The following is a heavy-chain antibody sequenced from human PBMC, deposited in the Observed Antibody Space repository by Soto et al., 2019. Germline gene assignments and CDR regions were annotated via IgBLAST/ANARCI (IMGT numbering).Heavy chain of an antibody. V-gene: IGHV1-3*05. CDR2: INPANGNT. D-gene: IGHD3-16*02. CDR1: GYTFTAYA. J-gene: IGHJ4*02. CDR3: TRSAISPYGGLIGPFDY. Sequence: QVQLAQSGAEERKPGASVKVSCEATGYTFTAYAMHWVRQAPGQSLEWMGWINPANGNTRYSQKLQGRLTITSDTSANTVYMELSSLTSEDTAMYYCTRSAISPYGGLIGPFDYWGQGNLVTVSS.